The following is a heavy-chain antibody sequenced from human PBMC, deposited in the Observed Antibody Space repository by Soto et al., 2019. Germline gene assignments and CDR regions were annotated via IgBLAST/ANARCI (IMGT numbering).Heavy chain of an antibody. V-gene: IGHV3-21*06. CDR2: ISDDSSYI. CDR3: ATPYYFNH. J-gene: IGHJ1*01. Sequence: TGGSLRLSCAASGFMFSAYTMNWVRQAPGKGLEWLSSISDDSSYIDYADSLRGRFTVSRDNARNSLYLQIDSLGVEDTAVYYCATPYYFNHWGPGTMVTVYS. CDR1: GFMFSAYT. D-gene: IGHD3-16*01.